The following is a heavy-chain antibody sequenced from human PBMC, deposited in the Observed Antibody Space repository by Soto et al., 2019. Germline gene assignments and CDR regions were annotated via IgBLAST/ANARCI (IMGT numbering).Heavy chain of an antibody. J-gene: IGHJ4*02. CDR1: GFTFDDYA. V-gene: IGHV3-9*01. CDR2: ISWDGGTI. D-gene: IGHD3-3*01. Sequence: EVQLVESGGGLAQPGRSLRLSCATSGFTFDDYAMHWVRQAPGKGLEWVSGISWDGGTIGYADSVKGRLTISRDNAKKSLFMEMNTLRPEDTAIYFCAKDLFQYDFWSGYQKWGQGTLVTVSS. CDR3: AKDLFQYDFWSGYQK.